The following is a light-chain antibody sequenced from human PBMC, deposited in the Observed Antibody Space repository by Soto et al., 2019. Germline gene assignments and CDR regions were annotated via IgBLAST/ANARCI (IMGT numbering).Light chain of an antibody. CDR3: QQYNNWLGT. J-gene: IGKJ1*01. Sequence: EIVMTQSPATLSVSPGERATLSCRASQSCSSNLAWYQQKPGQAPRLLIYGASTRATGIPARFSGSVSGTEFTITISSLQAEDFAVYYCQQYNNWLGTFGQGTKVDIK. V-gene: IGKV3-15*01. CDR1: QSCSSN. CDR2: GAS.